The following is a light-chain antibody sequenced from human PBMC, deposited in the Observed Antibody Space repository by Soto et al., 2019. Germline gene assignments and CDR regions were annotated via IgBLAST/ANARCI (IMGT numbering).Light chain of an antibody. J-gene: IGLJ1*01. Sequence: QPALTQPASVSGSPGQSITISCTRTSSDVGGYNYVSWYQQHPGKAPKLMIYDVSNRPSGVSNRFSGSKAGNTASLTISGLQAEDEADYYCSSYTSSSSYVFGTGTKVTVL. V-gene: IGLV2-14*01. CDR2: DVS. CDR1: SSDVGGYNY. CDR3: SSYTSSSSYV.